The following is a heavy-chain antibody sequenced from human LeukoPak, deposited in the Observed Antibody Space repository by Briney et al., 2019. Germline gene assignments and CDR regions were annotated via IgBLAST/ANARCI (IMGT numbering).Heavy chain of an antibody. V-gene: IGHV3-21*01. CDR2: ISSSGSYI. J-gene: IGHJ4*02. CDR1: GFTFSSYT. Sequence: GGSLRLSCAASGFTFSSYTINWVRQAPGKGLEWVSSISSSGSYIYYADSVKGRFTVSRDNAKNSLYLQMKSLTAEDTAVYYCARDRGSRRYNNGYSEYWGQGTLVTVSS. CDR3: ARDRGSRRYNNGYSEY. D-gene: IGHD5-18*01.